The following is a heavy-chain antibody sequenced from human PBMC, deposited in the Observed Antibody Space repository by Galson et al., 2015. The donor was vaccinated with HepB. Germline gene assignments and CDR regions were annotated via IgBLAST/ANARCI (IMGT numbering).Heavy chain of an antibody. Sequence: SLRLSCAASGFIFEHYAMNWVRQAPGKGLQWVPSLSTYGDKTYYADSEKGRFTISRDNSKNTLVLQMNSLRVGDTAVYYCAKGDGRDYGPPRHGMDVWGQGTTVTVSS. CDR3: AKGDGRDYGPPRHGMDV. J-gene: IGHJ6*02. D-gene: IGHD4-17*01. CDR1: GFIFEHYA. CDR2: LSTYGDKT. V-gene: IGHV3-23*01.